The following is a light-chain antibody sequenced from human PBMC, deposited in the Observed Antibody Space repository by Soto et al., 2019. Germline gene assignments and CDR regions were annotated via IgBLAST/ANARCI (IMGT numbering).Light chain of an antibody. CDR1: SSHVGGYND. CDR2: AVS. J-gene: IGLJ1*01. CDR3: RSYTSSSTLEV. Sequence: QSALTQPASVSGSPGQSITISCPGTSSHVGGYNDVSWYQQHPGKAPKLMIYAVSARPSGVSNRFSGSKSGNTASLTISGLQAEDEADYYCRSYTSSSTLEVVGTGTKVTVL. V-gene: IGLV2-14*01.